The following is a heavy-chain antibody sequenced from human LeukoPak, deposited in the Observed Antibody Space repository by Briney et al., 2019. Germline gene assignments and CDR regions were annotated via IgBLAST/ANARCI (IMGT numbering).Heavy chain of an antibody. V-gene: IGHV3-23*01. Sequence: GGSLRLSCAASGFTFKNYAMSWVGQAPGKGLEWVSDISGSGGSTYYADSVKGRFTISRDNSKNTLYLQVNSLRADDSAVYYYAKDREYIAAAGFDYWGQGTLVTVSS. D-gene: IGHD6-13*01. CDR1: GFTFKNYA. CDR3: AKDREYIAAAGFDY. J-gene: IGHJ4*02. CDR2: ISGSGGST.